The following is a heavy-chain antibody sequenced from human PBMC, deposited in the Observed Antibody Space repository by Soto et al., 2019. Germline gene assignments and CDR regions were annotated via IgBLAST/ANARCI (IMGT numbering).Heavy chain of an antibody. CDR2: IIPMFGTT. CDR3: ARGVVPAAGAAPHDLHYGVDV. V-gene: IGHV1-69*06. D-gene: IGHD2-2*01. Sequence: QVQLVQSGPEVKKPGSSVKVSCKTSGDTFKKFAISWVRQAPGQGPEWMGGIIPMFGTTKYTQKFQGRVTFTADKSTGTAYMELTSLMSEETATYFLARGVVPAAGAAPHDLHYGVDVWCQGTTVTVSS. J-gene: IGHJ6*02. CDR1: GDTFKKFA.